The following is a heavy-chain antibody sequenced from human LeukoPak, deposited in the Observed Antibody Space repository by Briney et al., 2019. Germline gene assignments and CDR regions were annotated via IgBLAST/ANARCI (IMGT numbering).Heavy chain of an antibody. V-gene: IGHV4-30-4*08. CDR1: GGSISSSSYY. D-gene: IGHD2-15*01. J-gene: IGHJ4*02. CDR2: IYYSGST. CDR3: ARIPAPRYCSGGSCYPVDY. Sequence: PSETLSLTCTVSGGSISSSSYYWGWIRQPPGKGLEWIGYIYYSGSTYYNPSLKSRVTISVDTSKNQFSLKLSSVTAADTAVYYCARIPAPRYCSGGSCYPVDYWGQGTLVTVSS.